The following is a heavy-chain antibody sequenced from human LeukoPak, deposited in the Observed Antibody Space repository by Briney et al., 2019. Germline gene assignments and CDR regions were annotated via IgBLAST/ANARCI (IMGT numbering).Heavy chain of an antibody. CDR3: ARDGHPVLAQYITMIVVVISHFDY. Sequence: GGSLRLSCAASGFTFSSYEMNWVRQAPGKGLEWVSYIGNSGSPIYYADSVKGRFTISRDNAKNSLYLQMNSLRAEDTAVYYCARDGHPVLAQYITMIVVVISHFDYWGQGTLVTVSS. J-gene: IGHJ4*02. D-gene: IGHD3-22*01. V-gene: IGHV3-48*03. CDR2: IGNSGSPI. CDR1: GFTFSSYE.